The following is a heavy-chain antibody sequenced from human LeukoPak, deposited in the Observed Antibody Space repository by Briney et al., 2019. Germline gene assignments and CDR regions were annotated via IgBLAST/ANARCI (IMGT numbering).Heavy chain of an antibody. D-gene: IGHD2-15*01. J-gene: IGHJ4*02. Sequence: PGGSLRLSWAASGFTFSSYSMNWVRQAPGKGLEWVSFISSGSSYIYHADSVKGRFTISRDNAKNSLYLQMNSLRPEDTAVYYCAREVGYCSGGRCLHYYFDYWGQGTLVTVSS. CDR2: ISSGSSYI. V-gene: IGHV3-21*01. CDR1: GFTFSSYS. CDR3: AREVGYCSGGRCLHYYFDY.